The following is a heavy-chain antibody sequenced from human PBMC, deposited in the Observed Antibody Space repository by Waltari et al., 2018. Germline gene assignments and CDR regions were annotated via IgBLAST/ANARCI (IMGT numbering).Heavy chain of an antibody. CDR3: ARGHSTGWYLSH. CDR1: GGSITSDY. Sequence: QVQLMESGPGLVRPSEPLSLTCNVPGGSITSDYWSWVRQPPGKGLEWVGYIYHSGTTNYNPSLRSRVSISVDTSKTQFSLKLNYVTAADTAVYYCARGHSTGWYLSHWGRGALVTVSS. J-gene: IGHJ1*01. CDR2: IYHSGTT. V-gene: IGHV4-59*01. D-gene: IGHD6-19*01.